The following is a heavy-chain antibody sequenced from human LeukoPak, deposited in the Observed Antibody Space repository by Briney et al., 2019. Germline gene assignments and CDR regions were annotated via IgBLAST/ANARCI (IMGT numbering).Heavy chain of an antibody. CDR3: ARGGQYKPLNWFDP. J-gene: IGHJ5*02. Sequence: GASVKVSCKASGYTFTSYYMHWVRQAPGQGLEWVGIINPSGDPTTYAQKFQGRVTMTSDMSTSTAYMELSSLRSEDTAVYYCARGGQYKPLNWFDPWGQGTLVTVSS. D-gene: IGHD2-2*01. V-gene: IGHV1-46*01. CDR2: INPSGDPT. CDR1: GYTFTSYY.